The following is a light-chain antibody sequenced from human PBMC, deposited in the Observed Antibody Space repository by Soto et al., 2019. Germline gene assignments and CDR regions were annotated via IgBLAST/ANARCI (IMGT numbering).Light chain of an antibody. V-gene: IGLV2-14*02. Sequence: QSVLAQPASVSGSPGQSITISCTGTSGFVGSFSLVSWYQQHPGKAPKLMIYEVTKRPSGVPDRFSGSKSGNTASLTVSGLQAEDEADYYCSSYAGSNIHYVFGGGTKLTVL. J-gene: IGLJ1*01. CDR2: EVT. CDR1: SGFVGSFSL. CDR3: SSYAGSNIHYV.